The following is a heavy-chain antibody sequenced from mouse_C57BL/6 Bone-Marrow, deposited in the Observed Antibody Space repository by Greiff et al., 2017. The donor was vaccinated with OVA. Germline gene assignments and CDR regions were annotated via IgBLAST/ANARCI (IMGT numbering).Heavy chain of an antibody. CDR2: INPNNGGT. CDR3: ARGGIYYGYFAY. CDR1: GYTFTDYY. J-gene: IGHJ3*01. D-gene: IGHD2-2*01. V-gene: IGHV1-26*01. Sequence: VQLQQSGPELVKPGASVKISCKASGYTFTDYYMNWVKQSHGKSLEWIGDINPNNGGTSYNQKFKGKATLTVDKSSSTAYMELRSLTSEDSAVYYCARGGIYYGYFAYWGQGTLVTVSA.